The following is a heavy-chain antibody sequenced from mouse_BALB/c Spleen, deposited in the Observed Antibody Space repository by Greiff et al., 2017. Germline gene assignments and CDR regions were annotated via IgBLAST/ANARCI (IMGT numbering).Heavy chain of an antibody. CDR1: GYTFSSYW. CDR2: ILPGSGST. D-gene: IGHD2-4*01. Sequence: QVQLKESGAELMKPGASVKISCKATGYTFSSYWIEWVKQRPGHGLEWIGEILPGSGSTNYNEKFKGKATFTADTSSNTAYMQLSSLTSEDSAVYYCARSTMITTKAYWGQGTLVTVSA. CDR3: ARSTMITTKAY. V-gene: IGHV1-9*01. J-gene: IGHJ3*01.